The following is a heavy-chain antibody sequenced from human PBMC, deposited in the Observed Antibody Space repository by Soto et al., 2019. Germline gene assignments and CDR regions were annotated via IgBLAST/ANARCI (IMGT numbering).Heavy chain of an antibody. Sequence: QVQLVESGGGLVQPVRSLRLSCVVSGFTFSNYGMHWVRQAPGKGLEWVADIWYDGSGQRYAGSVQGRFTISRDNSKNTLYLQINSLRVEDTAVYYCAKDEVSRKYYGHSLDVWGQGTTVTVSS. D-gene: IGHD4-17*01. V-gene: IGHV3-33*03. CDR3: AKDEVSRKYYGHSLDV. J-gene: IGHJ6*02. CDR2: IWYDGSGQ. CDR1: GFTFSNYG.